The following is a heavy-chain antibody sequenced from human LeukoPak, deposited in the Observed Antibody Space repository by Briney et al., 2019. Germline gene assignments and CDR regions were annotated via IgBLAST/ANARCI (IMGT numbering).Heavy chain of an antibody. CDR2: IIPIFGTA. Sequence: SVKVSCKASGGTFSSYAISWVRQAPGQGLEWMGGIIPIFGTANYAQKFQGRVTITADESTSTAYMELSSPRSEDTAVYYCARDGHTGATIFHWFDPWGQGTLVTVSS. CDR3: ARDGHTGATIFHWFDP. J-gene: IGHJ5*02. D-gene: IGHD3-9*01. V-gene: IGHV1-69*13. CDR1: GGTFSSYA.